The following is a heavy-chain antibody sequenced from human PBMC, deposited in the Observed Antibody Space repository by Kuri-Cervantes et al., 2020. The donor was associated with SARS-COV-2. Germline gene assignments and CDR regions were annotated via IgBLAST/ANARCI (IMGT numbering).Heavy chain of an antibody. V-gene: IGHV3-30*03. Sequence: GGSLRLSCAASGFTFSSYGMHWVRLAPGKGLEWVAVISYDGSNKYYADSVKGRFTISRDNAKNSLYLQMSSLRAEDTAVYYCARDLRLGKSLDYWGQGTLVTVSS. J-gene: IGHJ4*02. CDR3: ARDLRLGKSLDY. D-gene: IGHD7-27*01. CDR1: GFTFSSYG. CDR2: ISYDGSNK.